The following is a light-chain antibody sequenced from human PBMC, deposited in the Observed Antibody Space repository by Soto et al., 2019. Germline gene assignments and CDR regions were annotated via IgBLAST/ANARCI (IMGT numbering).Light chain of an antibody. J-gene: IGLJ1*01. Sequence: QSALTQPASVSGSPGQSITISCTGTSSDVGGYNYVSWYQQHPGKAPKLLIYDVSHRPSGVSTRFSGSKSGNTASLNISGLQAEDEADYYCSSYTSSSTLYVFGTGTKLTVL. V-gene: IGLV2-14*01. CDR2: DVS. CDR1: SSDVGGYNY. CDR3: SSYTSSSTLYV.